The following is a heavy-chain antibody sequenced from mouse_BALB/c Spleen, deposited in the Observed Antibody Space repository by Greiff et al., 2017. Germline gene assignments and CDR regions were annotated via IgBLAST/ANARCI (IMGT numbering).Heavy chain of an antibody. V-gene: IGHV1-18*01. D-gene: IGHD2-4*01. Sequence: VQLQQSGPELVKPGASVKISCKTSGYTFTEYTMHWVKQSHGKSLEWIGVINPNNGGTSYNQKFKGKATLTVDKSSSTAYMELRSLTSEDSAVYYCARRCYDSYWYFDVWGAGTTVTVSS. CDR1: GYTFTEYT. CDR3: ARRCYDSYWYFDV. J-gene: IGHJ1*01. CDR2: INPNNGGT.